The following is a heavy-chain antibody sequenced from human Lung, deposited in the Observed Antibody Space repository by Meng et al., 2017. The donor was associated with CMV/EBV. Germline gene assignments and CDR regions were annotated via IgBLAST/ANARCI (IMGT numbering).Heavy chain of an antibody. D-gene: IGHD2-2*02. CDR2: IDHSGST. V-gene: IGHV4-34*01. CDR3: ARGGGYCSGTSCYNDY. Sequence: SXTXSLXCAVYGGSFSGYYWTWIRQPPRKGLEWIGEIDHSGSTNYNPSLKSRVTISVDTSKSQFSLRLSSVTAADTAIYYCARGGGYCSGTSCYNDYWGQGXLVTVSS. CDR1: GGSFSGYY. J-gene: IGHJ4*02.